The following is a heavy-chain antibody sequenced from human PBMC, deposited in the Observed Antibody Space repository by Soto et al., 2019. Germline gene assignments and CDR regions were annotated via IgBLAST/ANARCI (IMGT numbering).Heavy chain of an antibody. CDR1: GGSISSYY. J-gene: IGHJ5*02. D-gene: IGHD3-10*01. V-gene: IGHV4-59*01. CDR2: IYYSGST. Sequence: TSETLSLTCTVSGGSISSYYWSWIRQPPGKGLEWIGYIYYSGSTNYNPSLKSRVTISVDASKNQFSLKLSSVTAADTAVYYCARDSGHYHWFDPWGQGTLVTVSS. CDR3: ARDSGHYHWFDP.